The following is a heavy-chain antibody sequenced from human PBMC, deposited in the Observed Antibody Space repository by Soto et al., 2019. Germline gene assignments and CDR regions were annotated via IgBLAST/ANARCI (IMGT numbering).Heavy chain of an antibody. CDR3: AAVLLTYSSGWYGFDY. Sequence: ASVKVSCKASGFTFTSSAVQRVRQARGQRLEWIGWIVVGSGNTNYAQKFQERVTITRDMSTSTAYMELSSLRSEDTAVYYCAAVLLTYSSGWYGFDYWGQGTLVTVSS. CDR1: GFTFTSSA. D-gene: IGHD6-19*01. J-gene: IGHJ4*02. CDR2: IVVGSGNT. V-gene: IGHV1-58*01.